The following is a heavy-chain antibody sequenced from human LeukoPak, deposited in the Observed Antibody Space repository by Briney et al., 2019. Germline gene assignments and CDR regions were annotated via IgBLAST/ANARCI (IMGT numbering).Heavy chain of an antibody. CDR2: IYSGGST. CDR1: GFTVSSNY. CDR3: AKGGGGYQLDY. Sequence: GGSLRLSCAASGFTVSSNYMSWVRQAPGKGLEWVLVIYSGGSTYYADSMKGRFTISRDNSKNTLDLQMNSLRAEDTAVYYCAKGGGGYQLDYWGQGTLVTVSS. D-gene: IGHD2-2*01. V-gene: IGHV3-53*01. J-gene: IGHJ4*02.